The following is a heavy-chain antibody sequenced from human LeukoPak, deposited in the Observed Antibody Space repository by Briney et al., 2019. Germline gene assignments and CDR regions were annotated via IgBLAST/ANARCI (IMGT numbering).Heavy chain of an antibody. V-gene: IGHV3-74*01. CDR2: INSDGSST. D-gene: IGHD6-19*01. CDR1: GFTFSSYW. CDR3: ARDSSGWYGSYYYMDV. Sequence: GGSLRLSCAASGFTFSSYWMHWVRQAPGKGLVWVSRINSDGSSTSYADSVKGRFTISRDNAKNTVYLQMNSLRAEDTAVYYCARDSSGWYGSYYYMDVWGKGTTVTISS. J-gene: IGHJ6*03.